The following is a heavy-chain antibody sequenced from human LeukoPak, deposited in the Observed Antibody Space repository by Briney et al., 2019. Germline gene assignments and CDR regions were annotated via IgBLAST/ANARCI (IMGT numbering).Heavy chain of an antibody. V-gene: IGHV3-53*01. Sequence: GGSLRLSCAASGFTVGTNYMTWVRQAPGKGLEWVSVIYKAGDPYNADSVKGRFSISRDNRKNMLYLQMNSLRAEDTAVYYCARGLIYYDSRGHYLAERPYFDYWGQGTLVTVSS. CDR1: GFTVGTNY. CDR3: ARGLIYYDSRGHYLAERPYFDY. J-gene: IGHJ4*02. D-gene: IGHD3-22*01. CDR2: IYKAGDP.